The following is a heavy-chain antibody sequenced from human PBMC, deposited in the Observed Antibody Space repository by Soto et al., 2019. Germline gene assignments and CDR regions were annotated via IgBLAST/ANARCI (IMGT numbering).Heavy chain of an antibody. CDR2: ISAYNGNT. D-gene: IGHD3-22*01. Sequence: ASVKVSCKASGYTFTSYGITWVRQAPGQGLEGMGWISAYNGNTNYAQKLQGRVTMTTDTPTSTAYMELRSLRSDDTAVYYCARWGYDSSGYYIGYFDLWGRGTLVTVSS. CDR3: ARWGYDSSGYYIGYFDL. V-gene: IGHV1-18*01. J-gene: IGHJ2*01. CDR1: GYTFTSYG.